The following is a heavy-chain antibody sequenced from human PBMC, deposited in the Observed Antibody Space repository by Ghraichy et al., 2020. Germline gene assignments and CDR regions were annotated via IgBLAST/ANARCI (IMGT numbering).Heavy chain of an antibody. V-gene: IGHV4-4*07. CDR2: IYTSGST. Sequence: GSLRLSCTVSGGSISSYYWSWIRQPAGKGLEWIGRIYTSGSTNYNPSLKSRVTMSVDTSKNQFSLKLSSVTAADTAVYYCARGGLYSSGWYGDYYYYMDVWGKGTTVTVSS. J-gene: IGHJ6*03. CDR3: ARGGLYSSGWYGDYYYYMDV. CDR1: GGSISSYY. D-gene: IGHD6-19*01.